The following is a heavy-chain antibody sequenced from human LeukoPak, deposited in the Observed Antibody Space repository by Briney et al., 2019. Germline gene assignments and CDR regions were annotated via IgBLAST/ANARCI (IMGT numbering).Heavy chain of an antibody. V-gene: IGHV4-30-4*01. CDR3: AREGSYGSMRPFDY. D-gene: IGHD5-18*01. Sequence: PSETLSLTCTVSGGSISSGDYYWSWIRQPPGKGLEWIGYIYYSGSTYYNPSLKSRVTISVDTSKNQFSLKLSSVTAADTAVYYCAREGSYGSMRPFDYWGQGTLVTVSS. CDR1: GGSISSGDYY. CDR2: IYYSGST. J-gene: IGHJ4*02.